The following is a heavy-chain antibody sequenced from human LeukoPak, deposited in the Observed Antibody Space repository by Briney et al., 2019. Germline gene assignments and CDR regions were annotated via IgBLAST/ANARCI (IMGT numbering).Heavy chain of an antibody. CDR2: IRSKAYGGTT. D-gene: IGHD3-10*01. CDR1: GFTFGDYA. V-gene: IGHV3-49*04. Sequence: GGSLRLSCTASGFTFGDYAMSWVRQAPGKGLEWVGFIRSKAYGGTTEYAASVKGRFTISRDDSKSIAYLQMNSLKTEDTAVYYCTRVTLGTMVRGVIINRGNYFDYWGQGTLVTVSS. J-gene: IGHJ4*02. CDR3: TRVTLGTMVRGVIINRGNYFDY.